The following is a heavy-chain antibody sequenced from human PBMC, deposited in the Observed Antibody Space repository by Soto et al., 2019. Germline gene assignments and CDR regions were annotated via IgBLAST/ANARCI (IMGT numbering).Heavy chain of an antibody. D-gene: IGHD6-6*01. CDR1: GGSFSGYY. CDR2: INHSGST. V-gene: IGHV4-34*01. CDR3: ARDYSGSSRVDYYMDV. Sequence: SSETLSLTCAVYGGSFSGYYWSWIRQPPGKGLEWIGEINHSGSTNYNPSLKSRVTISVDTSKNQFSLKLSSVTAADTAVYYCARDYSGSSRVDYYMDVWGKGTTVTVSS. J-gene: IGHJ6*03.